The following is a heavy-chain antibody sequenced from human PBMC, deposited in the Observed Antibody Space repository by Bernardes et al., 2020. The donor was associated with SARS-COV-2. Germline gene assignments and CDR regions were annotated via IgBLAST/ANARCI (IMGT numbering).Heavy chain of an antibody. J-gene: IGHJ6*02. D-gene: IGHD5-18*01. Sequence: SETLSLTCAVYGGSFSGYYWSWIRQPPGTGLEWIGEINHSGSTNYNPSLKSRVTISVDTSKNQFSLKLSSVTAADTAVYYCARGLTAHDYYYCYGMDVWGQGTTVTVSS. CDR3: ARGLTAHDYYYCYGMDV. V-gene: IGHV4-34*01. CDR2: INHSGST. CDR1: GGSFSGYY.